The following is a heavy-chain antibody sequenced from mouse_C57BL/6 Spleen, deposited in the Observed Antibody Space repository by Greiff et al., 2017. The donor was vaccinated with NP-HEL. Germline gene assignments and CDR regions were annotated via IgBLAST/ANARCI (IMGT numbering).Heavy chain of an antibody. J-gene: IGHJ1*03. CDR1: GFTFSDYG. CDR2: FSNLAYSI. D-gene: IGHD4-1*01. CDR3: ARQDWDCGYFDV. Sequence: EVMLVESGGGLVQPGGSLKLSCAASGFTFSDYGMAWVRQAPRKGPEWVAFFSNLAYSIYYADTVTGRFTISRENAKNTLYLEMSSLRSEDTAMYYCARQDWDCGYFDVWGTGTTVTVSS. V-gene: IGHV5-15*01.